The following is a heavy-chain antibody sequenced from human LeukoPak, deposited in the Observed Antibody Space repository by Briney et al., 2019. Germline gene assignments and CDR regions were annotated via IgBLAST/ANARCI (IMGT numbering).Heavy chain of an antibody. D-gene: IGHD5-24*01. CDR3: ARDYKYAFDN. Sequence: PGGSLRLSCAASGFTFSSYGMNWVRQAPGKGLEWVSYISSSGSTIYYADSVKGRFTISRDNAKNSLYLQMNSLRVEDTAVYYCARDYKYAFDNWGQGTLVTVSS. CDR1: GFTFSSYG. J-gene: IGHJ4*02. V-gene: IGHV3-48*03. CDR2: ISSSGSTI.